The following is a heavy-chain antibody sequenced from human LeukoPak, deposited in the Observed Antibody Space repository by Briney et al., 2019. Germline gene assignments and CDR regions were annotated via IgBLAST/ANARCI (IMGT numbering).Heavy chain of an antibody. V-gene: IGHV3-30*02. CDR1: GFTFSSYG. D-gene: IGHD2-2*01. CDR2: IRYDGSNK. J-gene: IGHJ4*02. Sequence: GGSLRLSCAASGFTFSSYGMHWLRQAPGKGLEWVAFIRYDGSNKYYADSVKGRSTISRDNSKNTLYLQMNSLRAEDTAVYYCAKGFIVVVPAAFDYWGQGTLVTVSS. CDR3: AKGFIVVVPAAFDY.